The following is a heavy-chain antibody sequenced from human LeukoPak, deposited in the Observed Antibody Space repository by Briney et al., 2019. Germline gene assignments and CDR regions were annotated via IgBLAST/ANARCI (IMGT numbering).Heavy chain of an antibody. CDR2: ISGGGGRT. CDR3: AKYCSGDCSRRTFDC. CDR1: GFTFSNYA. Sequence: QTGGSLRLSCAASGFTFSNYALSWVRQAPGKGLERVSTISGGGGRTFYADSVKGRFTVSRDNSKNTLYLQMSSLRAEDTAIYYCAKYCSGDCSRRTFDCWGQGTLVTVSS. J-gene: IGHJ4*02. V-gene: IGHV3-23*01. D-gene: IGHD2-21*02.